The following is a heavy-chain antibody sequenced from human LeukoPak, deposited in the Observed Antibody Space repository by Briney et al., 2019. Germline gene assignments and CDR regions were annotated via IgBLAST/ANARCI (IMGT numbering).Heavy chain of an antibody. V-gene: IGHV3-21*01. J-gene: IGHJ5*02. CDR2: ISSSSSYI. D-gene: IGHD3-9*01. Sequence: PGGSLRLSCAASGFTFSSYWMSWVRQAPGKGLEWVSSISSSSSYIYYADSVKGRFTISRDNAKNSLYLQMNSLRAEDTAVYYCARGREGYDILTGYLGRFDPWGQGTLVTVSS. CDR1: GFTFSSYW. CDR3: ARGREGYDILTGYLGRFDP.